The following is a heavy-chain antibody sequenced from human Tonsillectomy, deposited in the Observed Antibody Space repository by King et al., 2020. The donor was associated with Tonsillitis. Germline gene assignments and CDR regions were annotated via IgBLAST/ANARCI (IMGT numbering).Heavy chain of an antibody. CDR2: CSWNRGRV. CDR3: AKDVTSIVSSYSYYMDV. V-gene: IGHV3-9*01. J-gene: IGHJ6*03. Sequence: VQLVESGGGLVQPGRSLRLSCAASGFNFDDFAMHWGRQAPGNGLELVSGCSWNRGRVWYADSVKGRFTISRDNAKNSLYLQMSSLRAEDTALYYCAKDVTSIVSSYSYYMDVWGKGTTVTVSS. D-gene: IGHD5/OR15-5a*01. CDR1: GFNFDDFA.